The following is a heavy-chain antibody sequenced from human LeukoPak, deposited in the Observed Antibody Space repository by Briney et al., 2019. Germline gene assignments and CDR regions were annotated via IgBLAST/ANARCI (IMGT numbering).Heavy chain of an antibody. CDR2: IVVGSGNT. J-gene: IGHJ3*02. V-gene: IGHV1-58*02. Sequence: SVKVSCKASGFTFTSSPMQWVRQARGQRLEWIGWIVVGSGNTNYAQKFQERVTITRDMSTSTAYMELSSLRSEDTAVYYCAARSGRFDAFDIWGQGTMVTVSS. D-gene: IGHD1-26*01. CDR3: AARSGRFDAFDI. CDR1: GFTFTSSP.